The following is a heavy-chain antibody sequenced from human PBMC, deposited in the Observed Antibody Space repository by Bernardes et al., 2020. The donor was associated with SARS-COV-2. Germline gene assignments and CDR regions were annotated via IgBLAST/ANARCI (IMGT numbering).Heavy chain of an antibody. CDR1: GGSISISSYY. CDR2: IYYSGST. J-gene: IGHJ4*02. V-gene: IGHV4-39*01. D-gene: IGHD3-9*01. CDR3: ARGYFDWLSPYYFDY. Sequence: LSLTCTVSGGSISISSYYCGWIRQPPGKGLEWIGSIYYSGSTYYNPSLKSRVTISVDTSKNQFSLKLSSVTAADTAVYYCARGYFDWLSPYYFDYWGQGTLVTVSS.